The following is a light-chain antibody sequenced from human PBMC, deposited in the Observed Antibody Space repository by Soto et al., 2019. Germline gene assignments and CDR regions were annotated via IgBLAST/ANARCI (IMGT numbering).Light chain of an antibody. Sequence: QSVLTQSPSASGSPGQSVTISCTGTSSDVGGYNYVSWYQHHPGKGPKLMIYEVTKRTSGVPDRFSGSKSGNTASLTVSGLQAEDEADYYCSSFAGSNTVFGGGTQLTVL. J-gene: IGLJ2*01. CDR2: EVT. V-gene: IGLV2-8*01. CDR1: SSDVGGYNY. CDR3: SSFAGSNTV.